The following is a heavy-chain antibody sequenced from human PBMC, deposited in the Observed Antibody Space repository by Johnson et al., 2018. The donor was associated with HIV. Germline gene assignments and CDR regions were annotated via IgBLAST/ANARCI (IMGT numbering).Heavy chain of an antibody. V-gene: IGHV3-11*01. D-gene: IGHD6-13*01. CDR3: ARERLRAGAFDI. CDR1: GFTFSDYY. CDR2: IRRSGSPI. J-gene: IGHJ3*02. Sequence: VQLVESGGGLVKPGGSLRLSCAASGFTFSDYYMSWIRQAPGKGLEWISYIRRSGSPIYYADSLKGRFTISRDNAKNSLYLQMNSLRAEDTAVYYCARERLRAGAFDIWGQGTMVTVSS.